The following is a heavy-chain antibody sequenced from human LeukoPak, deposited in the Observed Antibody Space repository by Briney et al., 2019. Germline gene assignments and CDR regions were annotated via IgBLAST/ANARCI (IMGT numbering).Heavy chain of an antibody. V-gene: IGHV4-34*01. CDR1: RGSFSGYY. J-gene: IGHJ3*02. D-gene: IGHD6-6*01. CDR2: INHSGST. CDR3: AEGAAKLAARPAGAFDI. Sequence: PSETLSLTCAVSRGSFSGYYWSWIRQPPGKGLEWIGEINHSGSTNYNPSLKSRVTISVDTSKNQFSLKLSSVTAADTAVYYCAEGAAKLAARPAGAFDIWGQGTMVTVSS.